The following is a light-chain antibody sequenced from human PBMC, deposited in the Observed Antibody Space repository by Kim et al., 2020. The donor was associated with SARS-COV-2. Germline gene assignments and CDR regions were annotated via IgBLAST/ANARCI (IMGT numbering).Light chain of an antibody. CDR1: SGSIVSDF. CDR3: QSYDDNIWV. Sequence: GKTVIISCTRSSGSIVSDFVQWFQQRPGSSPTTVIYEEHKRPSGVPDRFSGSVDSSSNSASLTISGLRTDDEADYYCQSYDDNIWVFGGGTQLTVL. CDR2: EEH. V-gene: IGLV6-57*01. J-gene: IGLJ3*02.